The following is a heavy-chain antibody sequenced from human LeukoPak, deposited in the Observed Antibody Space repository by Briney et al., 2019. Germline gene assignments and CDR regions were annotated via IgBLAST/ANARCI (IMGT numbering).Heavy chain of an antibody. D-gene: IGHD2-15*01. CDR1: GFTFSSYA. J-gene: IGHJ4*02. CDR3: ARASGPLSF. V-gene: IGHV3-30-3*01. Sequence: PGRSLRLSCAASGFTFSSYAMLWVRQAPGKGLEWVAVISYDGSNKYYADSVKGRFTISRDNSKNTLYLQMNSLRAEDTAVYYCARASGPLSFWGQGTLVTVSS. CDR2: ISYDGSNK.